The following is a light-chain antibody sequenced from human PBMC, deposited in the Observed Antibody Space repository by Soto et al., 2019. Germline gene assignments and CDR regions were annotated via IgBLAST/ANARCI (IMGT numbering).Light chain of an antibody. CDR1: GSDVGTYNY. CDR3: SAYTGSTYPYF. J-gene: IGLJ1*01. Sequence: QSVLTQPASVSGSPGQSITISCTGTGSDVGTYNYVSWYQQHPGKAPKLTIYDVNNRPSGISDRFSGSKSGNTASLTISGLQAEDEADYYCSAYTGSTYPYFFGIGTKLTVL. V-gene: IGLV2-14*03. CDR2: DVN.